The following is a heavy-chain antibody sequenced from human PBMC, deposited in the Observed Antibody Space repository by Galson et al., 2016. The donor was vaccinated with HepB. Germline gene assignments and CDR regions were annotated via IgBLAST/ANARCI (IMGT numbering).Heavy chain of an antibody. J-gene: IGHJ6*04. D-gene: IGHD3-10*01. CDR2: IGTAPGDT. CDR3: VRGKSLWTTPWNYGLDV. V-gene: IGHV3-13*01. Sequence: SLRLSCAASGFTFSFYDMHWVRQVTGKGLEWISAIGTAPGDTYYSTSVKGRFTISRENAKNSLFLHMSSLRAGDTAVYYCVRGKSLWTTPWNYGLDVWGKGTTVTVSS. CDR1: GFTFSFYD.